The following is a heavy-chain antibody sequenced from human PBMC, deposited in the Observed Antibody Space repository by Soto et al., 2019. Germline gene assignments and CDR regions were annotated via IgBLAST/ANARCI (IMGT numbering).Heavy chain of an antibody. J-gene: IGHJ4*02. CDR1: GGSISSSSYY. CDR3: ARHTPAISISDH. CDR2: IYYSGST. Sequence: SETLSLTCTVSGGSISSSSYYWGWIRQPPGKGLEWIGSIYYSGSTYYNPSLKSRVTISVDTSKDQFSLKLSSVTAADTAVYYCARHTPAISISDHWGQGTLVTVS. D-gene: IGHD2-15*01. V-gene: IGHV4-39*01.